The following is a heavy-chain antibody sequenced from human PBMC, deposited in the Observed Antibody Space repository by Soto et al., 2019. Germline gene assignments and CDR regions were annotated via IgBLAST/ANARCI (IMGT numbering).Heavy chain of an antibody. CDR3: AIVVVTANESPFDY. CDR2: ISGSGGST. V-gene: IGHV3-23*01. CDR1: GFTVSSYA. Sequence: PXESLKISCAASGFTVSSYAMSWVRQAPGKGLEWVSAISGSGGSTYYADSVKGRFTISRDNSKNTLYLQMNSLRAEDTAVYYCAIVVVTANESPFDYWGHGTLVTVSS. J-gene: IGHJ4*01. D-gene: IGHD2-21*02.